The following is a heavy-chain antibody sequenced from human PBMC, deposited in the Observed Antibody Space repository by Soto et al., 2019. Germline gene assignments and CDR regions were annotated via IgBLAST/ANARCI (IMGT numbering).Heavy chain of an antibody. CDR1: GGSFSGYY. Sequence: SETLSLTCAVYGGSFSGYYWSWIRQPPGKGLEWIGEINHSGSTNYNPSLKSRVTISVDTSKNQFSLKLSSVTAADTAVYYCASRADYYYYMDVWGKGTTVTVSS. CDR3: ASRADYYYYMDV. V-gene: IGHV4-34*01. J-gene: IGHJ6*03. CDR2: INHSGST.